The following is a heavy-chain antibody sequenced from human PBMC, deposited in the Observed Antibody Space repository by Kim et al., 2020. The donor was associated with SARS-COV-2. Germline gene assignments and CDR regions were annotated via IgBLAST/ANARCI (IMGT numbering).Heavy chain of an antibody. CDR3: ASALGRSSSLNPFDY. V-gene: IGHV1-2*02. CDR2: INPNSGGT. Sequence: ASVKVSCKASGYTFTGYYLHWVRQAPGQGLEWMGWINPNSGGTNYAQKFEGRVTMTRDTSINTAYMELSGLRSDDTAIYYCASALGRSSSLNPFDYWGQGTLVTVSS. D-gene: IGHD2-2*01. CDR1: GYTFTGYY. J-gene: IGHJ4*02.